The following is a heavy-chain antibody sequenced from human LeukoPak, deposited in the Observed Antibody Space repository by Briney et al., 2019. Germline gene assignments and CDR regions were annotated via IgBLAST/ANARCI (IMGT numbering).Heavy chain of an antibody. CDR1: GYTFTSYY. V-gene: IGHV1-46*01. CDR2: INPSGGST. D-gene: IGHD2-15*01. Sequence: ASVKVSCKESGYTFTSYYMHWVRQAPGQGLEWMGIINPSGGSTSYAQKFQGRVTMTRDMSTSTVYMELSSLRSEDTAVYYCAREGTRCSGGSCYGYYFDYWGQGTLVTVSS. J-gene: IGHJ4*02. CDR3: AREGTRCSGGSCYGYYFDY.